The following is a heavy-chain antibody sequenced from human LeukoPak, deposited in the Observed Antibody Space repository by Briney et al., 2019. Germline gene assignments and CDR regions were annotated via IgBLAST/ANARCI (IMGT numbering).Heavy chain of an antibody. J-gene: IGHJ5*02. CDR2: INHSGST. D-gene: IGHD6-19*01. Sequence: SETLSLTCAVYGGSFSGYYWSWIRQPPGKGLEWIGEINHSGSTNYNPSLKSRVTISVDTSKNQFSLKLSSVTAADTAVYYCARGDSSGFDPWGQGTLVTVSS. CDR1: GGSFSGYY. CDR3: ARGDSSGFDP. V-gene: IGHV4-34*01.